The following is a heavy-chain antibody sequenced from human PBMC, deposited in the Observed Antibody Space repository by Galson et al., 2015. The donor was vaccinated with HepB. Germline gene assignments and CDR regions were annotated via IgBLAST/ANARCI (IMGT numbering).Heavy chain of an antibody. CDR1: GYTFTSYG. D-gene: IGHD5-12*01. V-gene: IGHV1-18*04. Sequence: SVKVSCKASGYTFTSYGISWVRQAPGQGLEWMGWISAYNGNTNYAQKLQGRVTMTTDTSTSTAYMELRSLRSDDTAVYYCARASVDPSGYDLQTIDYWGQGTLVTVSS. J-gene: IGHJ4*02. CDR2: ISAYNGNT. CDR3: ARASVDPSGYDLQTIDY.